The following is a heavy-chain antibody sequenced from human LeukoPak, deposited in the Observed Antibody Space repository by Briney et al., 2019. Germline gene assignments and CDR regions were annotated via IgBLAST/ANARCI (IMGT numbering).Heavy chain of an antibody. Sequence: GVSVKVSCKASGYTFRSHGISWVRQAPGQGLEWMGWISGYNGNTKYAQKVQDRVTMTTDTSTSTAYMELRSLRPDDTAVYYCARDVDSSMVLFDYWGQGTLVTVSS. CDR3: ARDVDSSMVLFDY. CDR2: ISGYNGNT. J-gene: IGHJ4*02. V-gene: IGHV1-18*01. D-gene: IGHD5-18*01. CDR1: GYTFRSHG.